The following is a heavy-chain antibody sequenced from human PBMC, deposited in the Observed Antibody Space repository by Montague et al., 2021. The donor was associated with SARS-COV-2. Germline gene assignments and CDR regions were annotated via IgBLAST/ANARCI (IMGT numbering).Heavy chain of an antibody. J-gene: IGHJ4*02. CDR2: VAYSGST. D-gene: IGHD3-9*01. CDR3: ARSQLYYDLLTGFSESYYFDY. Sequence: SETLSLTCSVSGDSIGSSHTYWGWIRQPPGKGLEWIGCVAYSGSTYYNPSLQRRVTISVDTSKSQFSLKLKSVTAADTAVYYCARSQLYYDLLTGFSESYYFDYGGQGTLATVSS. V-gene: IGHV4-39*01. CDR1: GDSIGSSHTY.